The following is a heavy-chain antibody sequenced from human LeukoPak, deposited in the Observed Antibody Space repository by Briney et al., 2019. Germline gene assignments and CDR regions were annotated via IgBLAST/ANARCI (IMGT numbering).Heavy chain of an antibody. D-gene: IGHD2-2*01. CDR1: GGTFSSYA. V-gene: IGHV1-69*06. J-gene: IGHJ4*02. Sequence: ASVKVSCKASGGTFSSYAISWVRQAPGQGLEWMGRIIPIFGTAIYAQKFQGRVTMTEDTSTDTAYMELSSLRSEDTAVYYCATATPAAKGGGFDYWGQGTLVTVSS. CDR3: ATATPAAKGGGFDY. CDR2: IIPIFGTA.